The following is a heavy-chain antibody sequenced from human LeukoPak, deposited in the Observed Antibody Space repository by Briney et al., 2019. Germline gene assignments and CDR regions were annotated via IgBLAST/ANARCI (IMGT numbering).Heavy chain of an antibody. CDR3: TRGGPFGDY. D-gene: IGHD3-16*01. Sequence: PGGSLRLSCAASGFTFSSYWLHWVRQAPGKGLVGVSRINSDGSSTSYADGVKGRFTISRDNAKNTVYLQMNSLRAEDTAVYYCTRGGPFGDYWGQGTLVTVSS. J-gene: IGHJ4*02. V-gene: IGHV3-74*01. CDR2: INSDGSST. CDR1: GFTFSSYW.